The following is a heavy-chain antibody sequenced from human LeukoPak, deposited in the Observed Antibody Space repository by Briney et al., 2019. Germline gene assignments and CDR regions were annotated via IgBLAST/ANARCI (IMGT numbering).Heavy chain of an antibody. D-gene: IGHD4-23*01. CDR2: IKSKTYGGTT. CDR1: GYTFGDYA. Sequence: GSLKLSCTASGYTFGDYALSWFRQALGQGLEWVSFIKSKTYGGTTQYASSGKVRFNISRDDSSAIAYLQMNSLKIEDPAIYYCTRVDYGGAPRRNYWGQGTLVTVSS. CDR3: TRVDYGGAPRRNY. V-gene: IGHV3-49*03. J-gene: IGHJ4*02.